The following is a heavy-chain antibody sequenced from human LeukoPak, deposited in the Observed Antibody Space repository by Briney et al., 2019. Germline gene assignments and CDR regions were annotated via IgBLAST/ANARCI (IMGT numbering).Heavy chain of an antibody. CDR1: GFTFSSYG. CDR2: ISYDGSNK. V-gene: IGHV3-30*18. J-gene: IGHJ3*02. CDR3: AKGPHIVVVPAANAHDAFDI. D-gene: IGHD2-2*01. Sequence: GGSLRLSCAASGFTFSSYGMHWVRQAPGKGLEWVAVISYDGSNKYYADSVKGRFTISRDNSKNTLYLQMNSLRAEDTAVYYCAKGPHIVVVPAANAHDAFDIWGQGTMVTVSS.